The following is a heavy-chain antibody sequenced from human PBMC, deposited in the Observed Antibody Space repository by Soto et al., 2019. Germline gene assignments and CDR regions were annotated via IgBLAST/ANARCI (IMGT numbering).Heavy chain of an antibody. D-gene: IGHD3-16*01. CDR3: AKGILSATIGPYAMDV. Sequence: AGSLRLSCGASGFAFSSYAMHWVRQAPGKGLEGVGVIAYCGNYIYYADSVKGRFTISRDNSTNTLYVQVNSLRPEDTAVYYCAKGILSATIGPYAMDVWGQGTTVTVSS. V-gene: IGHV3-30*18. CDR1: GFAFSSYA. J-gene: IGHJ6*02. CDR2: IAYCGNYI.